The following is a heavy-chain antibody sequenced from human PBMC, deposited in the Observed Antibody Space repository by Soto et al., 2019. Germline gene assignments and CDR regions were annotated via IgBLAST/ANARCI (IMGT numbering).Heavy chain of an antibody. CDR1: GGSIATTNYY. CDR2: IYYTGDT. Sequence: PSETLSLTCTVSGGSIATTNYYWAWIRQPPGMGLEWIASIYYTGDTYYSPSLKSRATISADTSKNLFSLKMTSASATDTAVYFCAKREDSSRFGGLDIWGQGTAVTVSS. J-gene: IGHJ6*02. CDR3: AKREDSSRFGGLDI. D-gene: IGHD3-3*01. V-gene: IGHV4-39*01.